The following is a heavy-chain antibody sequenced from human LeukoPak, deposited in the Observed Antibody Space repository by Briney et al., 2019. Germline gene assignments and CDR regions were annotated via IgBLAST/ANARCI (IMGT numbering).Heavy chain of an antibody. D-gene: IGHD5-18*01. CDR2: IYHSGST. J-gene: IGHJ4*02. V-gene: IGHV4-4*02. Sequence: EIYHSGSTNYNPSLKSRVTISVDKSKNQFSLKLSSVTAADTAVYYCARGSYGPSNYFDYWGQGTLVTVSS. CDR3: ARGSYGPSNYFDY.